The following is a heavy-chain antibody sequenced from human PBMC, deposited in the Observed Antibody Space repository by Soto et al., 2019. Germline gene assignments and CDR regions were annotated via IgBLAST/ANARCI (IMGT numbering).Heavy chain of an antibody. Sequence: QLQLQESGSELLKPSQTLSLTCAVSGGSVRSGGYPWTWVRQTPGKDVEWIGYINHTGGTSNNPSLKSRVTILVDRSKNQFSLKLSSVTAADTAVYYCARGGRGAAFDYWGQGTLVTVSS. V-gene: IGHV4-30-2*01. D-gene: IGHD6-13*01. CDR3: ARGGRGAAFDY. CDR1: GGSVRSGGYP. CDR2: INHTGGT. J-gene: IGHJ4*02.